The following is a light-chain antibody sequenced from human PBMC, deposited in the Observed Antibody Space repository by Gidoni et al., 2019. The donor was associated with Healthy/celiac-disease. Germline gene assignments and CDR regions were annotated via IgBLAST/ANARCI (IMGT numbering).Light chain of an antibody. CDR2: GAS. J-gene: IGKJ1*01. CDR1: QSVSSSY. CDR3: QQDGRSPRT. V-gene: IGKV3-20*01. Sequence: EIVLTQSPGTLSLSPGERATLSCRASQSVSSSYLAWYQQKPGQAPRLLIYGASSRATGLPDRFRGSGSGTDFTLKSSRLEPEDFAVYYCQQDGRSPRTFGQGTKVEIK.